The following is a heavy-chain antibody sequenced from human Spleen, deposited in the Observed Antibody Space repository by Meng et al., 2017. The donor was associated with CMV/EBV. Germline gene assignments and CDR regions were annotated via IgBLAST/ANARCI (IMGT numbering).Heavy chain of an antibody. D-gene: IGHD6-19*01. Sequence: GGSLRLSCAASGFTFSNAWMSWVRQAPGKGLEWVGRIKSKTDGGTTDYAAPVKGRFTISRDDSKNTLYLQMNSLKTEDTAVYYCAKDRLGVAGTGNGAFYFDSWGQGTLVTVSS. J-gene: IGHJ4*02. V-gene: IGHV3-15*01. CDR2: IKSKTDGGTT. CDR3: AKDRLGVAGTGNGAFYFDS. CDR1: GFTFSNAW.